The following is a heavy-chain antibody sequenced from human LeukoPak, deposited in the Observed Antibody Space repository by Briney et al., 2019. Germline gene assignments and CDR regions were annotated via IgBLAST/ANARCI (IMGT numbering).Heavy chain of an antibody. Sequence: PGGSLRLSCAASGFTFSSYAMHWVRQAPGKGLEWVSSISSSSSYIYYADSVKDRFTISRDNAKNPLYLQMNSLRAEDTAVYYCARFGHSGFDYWGQGTLVTVSS. CDR1: GFTFSSYA. CDR3: ARFGHSGFDY. CDR2: ISSSSSYI. V-gene: IGHV3-21*01. D-gene: IGHD3-10*01. J-gene: IGHJ4*02.